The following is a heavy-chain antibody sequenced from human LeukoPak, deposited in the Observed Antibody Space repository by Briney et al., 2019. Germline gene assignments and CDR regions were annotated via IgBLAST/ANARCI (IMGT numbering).Heavy chain of an antibody. Sequence: GGSLRLSCAASGFTFSNYGIHWVRQAPGKGLEWVAVISYGGTNKYYADSVKGRFTISRDNSKNTVYLQMNSLRAEDTAVYYCAKGYYDSRFWGQGTLVTVSS. CDR2: ISYGGTNK. CDR3: AKGYYDSRF. D-gene: IGHD3-22*01. J-gene: IGHJ4*02. V-gene: IGHV3-30*18. CDR1: GFTFSNYG.